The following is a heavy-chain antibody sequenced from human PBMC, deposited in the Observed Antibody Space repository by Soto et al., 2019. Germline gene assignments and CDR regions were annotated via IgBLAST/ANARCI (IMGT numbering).Heavy chain of an antibody. D-gene: IGHD6-13*01. CDR2: IKQDGSEK. CDR1: GFTFSSYW. CDR3: ARDSKYSSSWYSPSFDY. Sequence: PGGSLRLSCAASGFTFSSYWMSWVRQAPGKGLEWVANIKQDGSEKYYVDSVKGRFTISRDNAKNSLYLQMNSLRAEDTAVYYCARDSKYSSSWYSPSFDYWGQGTLVTVSS. J-gene: IGHJ4*02. V-gene: IGHV3-7*01.